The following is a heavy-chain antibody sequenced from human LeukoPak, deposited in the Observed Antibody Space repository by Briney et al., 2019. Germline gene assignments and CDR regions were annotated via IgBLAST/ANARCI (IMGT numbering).Heavy chain of an antibody. CDR3: AKWGDYDILTGYYVSDF. J-gene: IGHJ4*02. Sequence: GASLRLSCAASGFIFRNYAMSWVRQAPGKGLEWVSAITGSGDSTYYADSVKGRFTISRDNSKNTLYVEMNTLRAEDTAVYYCAKWGDYDILTGYYVSDFWGQGTLSPSPQ. CDR2: ITGSGDST. CDR1: GFIFRNYA. V-gene: IGHV3-23*01. D-gene: IGHD3-9*01.